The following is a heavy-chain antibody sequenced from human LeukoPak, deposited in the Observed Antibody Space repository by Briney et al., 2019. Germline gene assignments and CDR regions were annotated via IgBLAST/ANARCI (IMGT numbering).Heavy chain of an antibody. J-gene: IGHJ4*02. CDR1: GGSISSYY. CDR2: INHSGSA. D-gene: IGHD3-10*01. V-gene: IGHV4-34*01. CDR3: ARDYYGSGSYYAALFDY. Sequence: SETLSLTCTVSGGSISSYYWSWIRQPPGKGLEWIGEINHSGSASYNPSLKSRVTISVDTSKNQFSLKLSSVTAADTAVYYCARDYYGSGSYYAALFDYWGQGTLVTVSS.